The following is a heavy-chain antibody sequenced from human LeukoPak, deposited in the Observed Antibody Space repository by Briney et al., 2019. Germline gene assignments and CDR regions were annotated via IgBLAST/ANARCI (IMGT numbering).Heavy chain of an antibody. V-gene: IGHV3-33*01. CDR1: GLTFTSYG. J-gene: IGHJ4*02. CDR3: AVYDSSGYYHGY. D-gene: IGHD3-22*01. CDR2: IWYDGSNK. Sequence: GGSLRLSCAASGLTFTSYGMHWVRQAPGKGLEWVAVIWYDGSNKYYADSVKGRFTISRDNSKNTLYLQMNSLRAEDTAVYYCAVYDSSGYYHGYWGQGALVTVSS.